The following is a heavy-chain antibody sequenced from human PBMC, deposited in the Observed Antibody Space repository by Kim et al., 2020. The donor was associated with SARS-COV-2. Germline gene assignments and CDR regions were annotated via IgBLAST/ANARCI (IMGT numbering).Heavy chain of an antibody. J-gene: IGHJ6*02. D-gene: IGHD3-16*01. V-gene: IGHV3-48*02. CDR2: ISSSSSTI. CDR3: ARDGPGDYRFPTHYYYYGMDV. CDR1: GFTFSSYS. Sequence: GGSLRLSCAASGFTFSSYSMNWVRQAPGKGLEWVSYISSSSSTIYYADSVKGRFTISRDNAKNSLYLQMNSLRDEDTAVYYCARDGPGDYRFPTHYYYYGMDVWGQGTTVTVSS.